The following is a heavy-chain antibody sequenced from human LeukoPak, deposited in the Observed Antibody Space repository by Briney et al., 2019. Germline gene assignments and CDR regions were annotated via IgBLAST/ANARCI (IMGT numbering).Heavy chain of an antibody. D-gene: IGHD4-17*01. J-gene: IGHJ4*02. Sequence: GGSLRLSCAASGFTVSRNYMSWVRQAPGKGLEWVSVIYSGGSTYYADSVRGRFTISRDNSKNTLYLQMNSLRAEDTAVYYCAVSDYGDDGWVYWGQGTLVTVSS. CDR3: AVSDYGDDGWVY. V-gene: IGHV3-53*01. CDR2: IYSGGST. CDR1: GFTVSRNY.